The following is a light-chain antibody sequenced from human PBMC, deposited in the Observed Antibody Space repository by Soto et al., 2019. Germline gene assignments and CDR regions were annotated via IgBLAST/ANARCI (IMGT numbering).Light chain of an antibody. CDR1: QTVLYNSNKXXX. J-gene: IGKJ1*01. CDR3: LQYIDIPRT. CDR2: WAS. V-gene: IGKV4-1*01. Sequence: DIVMTQSPDSLAVSLGERATINCKSNQTVLYNSNKXXXLGWYQQKPGQPPKLLIYWASTRESGVPDRFSGSGSGXDFXLTISTLQAEDVAVYYCLQYIDIPRTFGQGTKVEIK.